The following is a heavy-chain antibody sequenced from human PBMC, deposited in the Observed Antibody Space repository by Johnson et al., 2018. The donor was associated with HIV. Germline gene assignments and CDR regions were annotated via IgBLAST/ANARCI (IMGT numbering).Heavy chain of an antibody. V-gene: IGHV3-20*04. Sequence: VQLVESGGGVVRPGGSLRLSCAASGFIFDDYAMSWVRQTPGKGLERVSGINWHGGSTGYADSVKGRSTISRDNTKNSVYLQMKSLRVEDTAFYYCARDGWEQRGETVGDGFDIWGQGTMVTVSS. D-gene: IGHD1-26*01. CDR2: INWHGGST. CDR3: ARDGWEQRGETVGDGFDI. J-gene: IGHJ3*02. CDR1: GFIFDDYA.